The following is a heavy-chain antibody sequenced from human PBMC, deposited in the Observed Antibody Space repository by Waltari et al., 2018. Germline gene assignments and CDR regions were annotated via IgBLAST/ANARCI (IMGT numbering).Heavy chain of an antibody. V-gene: IGHV1-8*03. J-gene: IGHJ3*02. Sequence: QVQLVQSGAEVKKPGASVKVSCKASGYTFTSYDINWVRQATGQGLEWMGWMNPNSGNTGYAQKFQCRVTITRNSAISTAYMELSSLRSEDTAVYYCFVVVIAIQGSDAFDIWGQGTMVTGSS. CDR1: GYTFTSYD. CDR3: FVVVIAIQGSDAFDI. D-gene: IGHD2-21*01. CDR2: MNPNSGNT.